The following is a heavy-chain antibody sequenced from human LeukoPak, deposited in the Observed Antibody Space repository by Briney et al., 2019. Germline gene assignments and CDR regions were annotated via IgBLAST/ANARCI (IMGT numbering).Heavy chain of an antibody. D-gene: IGHD2-15*01. Sequence: GGSLSLSCAASGFTFSSNAMSWVRRAPGQGLEWVSTITGSGTSTYYADSVKARFTISRDNSENTLYLQMNSLRAEDTAVYYCAKEGSCSGGSCYSDYWGQGTLVTVSS. CDR1: GFTFSSNA. CDR2: ITGSGTST. CDR3: AKEGSCSGGSCYSDY. V-gene: IGHV3-23*01. J-gene: IGHJ4*02.